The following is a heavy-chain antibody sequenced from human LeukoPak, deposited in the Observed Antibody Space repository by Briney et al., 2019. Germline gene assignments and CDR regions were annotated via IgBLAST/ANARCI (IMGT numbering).Heavy chain of an antibody. CDR3: ARERGGNYDFWDYFDY. D-gene: IGHD3-3*01. Sequence: SSETLSLTCTVPGGSISSYYWSWIRQPAGKGLEWIGRIYTSGSTNYNPSLKSRVTMSVDTSKNQFSLKLSSVTAADTAVYYCARERGGNYDFWDYFDYWGQGTLVTVSS. J-gene: IGHJ4*02. V-gene: IGHV4-4*07. CDR1: GGSISSYY. CDR2: IYTSGST.